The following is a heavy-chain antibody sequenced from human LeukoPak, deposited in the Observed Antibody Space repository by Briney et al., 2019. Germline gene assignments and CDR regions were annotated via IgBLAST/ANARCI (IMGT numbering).Heavy chain of an antibody. CDR1: GGSISSGTYY. J-gene: IGHJ4*02. CDR2: FYTSGST. D-gene: IGHD7-27*01. Sequence: PPETLSLTCTVSGGSISSGTYYWSWIRQPAGKGLEWIGRFYTSGSTNYNPSLKSRVTISVDTSKNQFSLKLSSVTAADTAVYYCARGPCAWGYIDYWGQGTLVTVSS. V-gene: IGHV4-61*02. CDR3: ARGPCAWGYIDY.